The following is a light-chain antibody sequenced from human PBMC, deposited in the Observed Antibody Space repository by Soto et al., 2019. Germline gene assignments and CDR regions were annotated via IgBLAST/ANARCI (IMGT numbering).Light chain of an antibody. CDR2: DVS. J-gene: IGKJ1*01. CDR3: QQYDTYPLT. V-gene: IGKV1-5*01. CDR1: QSFSSW. Sequence: DIQMTQSPSTLSASVGDRVTITCRASQSFSSWLAWYQQKPGKAPKLLIYDVSTLQTGVPSRFSGGGFWTEFTLTISSLQPDDFATYYCQQYDTYPLTFGQGTKVEIK.